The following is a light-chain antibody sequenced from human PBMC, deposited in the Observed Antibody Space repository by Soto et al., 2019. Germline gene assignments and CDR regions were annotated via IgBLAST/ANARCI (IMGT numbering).Light chain of an antibody. V-gene: IGKV1-39*01. CDR3: QQSYSNRT. Sequence: DIQMTQSPSSLSASIGDRVTITCRASQSISSNLNWFQHKPGKAPKLLIYAASNLESGVPSRFSGSGSGTGFTLTISSLQPEDFASYYCQQSYSNRTFGQGTKV. J-gene: IGKJ1*01. CDR1: QSISSN. CDR2: AAS.